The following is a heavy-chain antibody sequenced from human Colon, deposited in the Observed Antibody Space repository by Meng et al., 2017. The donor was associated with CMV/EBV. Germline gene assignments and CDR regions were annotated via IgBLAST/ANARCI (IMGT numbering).Heavy chain of an antibody. CDR3: ARGLVDFWSGYPRYGMDV. Sequence: SETLFLTCAVYGGSFSGYYWSWIRQPPGKGLEWIGEINHSGSTNYNPSLKSRVTISVDTSKNQFSLKLSSVTAADTAVYYCARGLVDFWSGYPRYGMDVWGQGTTVTVSS. J-gene: IGHJ6*02. D-gene: IGHD3-3*01. CDR2: INHSGST. V-gene: IGHV4-34*01. CDR1: GGSFSGYY.